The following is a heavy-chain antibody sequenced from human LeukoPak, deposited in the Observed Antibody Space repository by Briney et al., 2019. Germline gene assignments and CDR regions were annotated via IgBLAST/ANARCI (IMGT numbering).Heavy chain of an antibody. V-gene: IGHV4-59*01. CDR2: IYYSGST. Sequence: PSETLSLTCTVSGGSISSYYWSGIRQPPGKGLEWIGYIYYSGSTNYNASLKSRVSISVDTSKNQFSLGLSSVTAADTAVYYCARGFYGSGSYYKSPFDCWGQGTLVTVFS. J-gene: IGHJ4*02. CDR1: GGSISSYY. CDR3: ARGFYGSGSYYKSPFDC. D-gene: IGHD3-10*01.